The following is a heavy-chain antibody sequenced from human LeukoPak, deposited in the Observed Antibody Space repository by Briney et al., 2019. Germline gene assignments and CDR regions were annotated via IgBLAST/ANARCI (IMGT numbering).Heavy chain of an antibody. J-gene: IGHJ3*02. Sequence: SVKVSCKASGGTSSSYTISWVRQAPAQGLEWMGRIIPIDGVENYAQKFQGRVTITADKLTSTAYMELSSLRSEDTAVYYCARALDCTNGVCFGDDAFDIWGQGTMVTVSS. CDR1: GGTSSSYT. V-gene: IGHV1-69*02. D-gene: IGHD2-8*01. CDR3: ARALDCTNGVCFGDDAFDI. CDR2: IIPIDGVE.